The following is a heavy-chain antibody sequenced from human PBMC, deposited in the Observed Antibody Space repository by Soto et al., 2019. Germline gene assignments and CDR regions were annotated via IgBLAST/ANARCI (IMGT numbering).Heavy chain of an antibody. D-gene: IGHD3-3*01. Sequence: SETLSLTCAVSGGSFSGYYWSWIRQSPGKGLEWIGDINHSGGTNYNPSLKSRVTISVDTSKNQFSLKLSSVTAADTAVYYCARGFRNGYYDFWSGFWYFDPWGQGTLVTVSS. CDR3: ARGFRNGYYDFWSGFWYFDP. V-gene: IGHV4-34*01. CDR1: GGSFSGYY. J-gene: IGHJ5*02. CDR2: INHSGGT.